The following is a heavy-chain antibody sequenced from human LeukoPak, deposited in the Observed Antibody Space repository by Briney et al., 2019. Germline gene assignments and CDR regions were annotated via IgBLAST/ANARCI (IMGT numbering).Heavy chain of an antibody. CDR1: GYTFTSYA. Sequence: ASVKVSCKASGYTFTSYAISWVRQAPGQGLEWMGGIIPIFGTANYAQKFQGRVTITADESTSTAYMELSSLRSEDTAVYYCARGPGVPAARYYYYMDVWGKGTTVTISS. CDR2: IIPIFGTA. J-gene: IGHJ6*03. V-gene: IGHV1-69*13. CDR3: ARGPGVPAARYYYYMDV. D-gene: IGHD2-2*01.